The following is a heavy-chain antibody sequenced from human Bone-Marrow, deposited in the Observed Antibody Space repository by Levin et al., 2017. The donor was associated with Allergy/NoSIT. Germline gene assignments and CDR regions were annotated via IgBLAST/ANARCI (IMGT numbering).Heavy chain of an antibody. CDR3: AKMGKGVDILTTNYYYYMDV. D-gene: IGHD5-12*01. V-gene: IGHV3-23*01. CDR1: EFTLNTYG. J-gene: IGHJ6*03. CDR2: ISGRGSGT. Sequence: QSGGSLRLSCAASEFTLNTYGMSWVRQAPGKGLEWVSGISGRGSGTYYADSVKGRFTIFRDNSKNTLYLQLNSLRADDTAVYYCAKMGKGVDILTTNYYYYMDVWGKGTTVTVSS.